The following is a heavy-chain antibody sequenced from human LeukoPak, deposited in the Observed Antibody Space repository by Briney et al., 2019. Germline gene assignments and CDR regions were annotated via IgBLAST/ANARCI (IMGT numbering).Heavy chain of an antibody. CDR3: ARGRRGYSGYGHFDY. J-gene: IGHJ4*02. V-gene: IGHV3-23*01. CDR2: ISGSGGST. D-gene: IGHD5-12*01. CDR1: GFTFSSYA. Sequence: PGGSLRLSCAASGFTFSSYAMSWVRQAPGKGLEWVSAISGSGGSTYYADSVKGRFTISRDNAKNSLYLQMNSLRAEDTAVYYCARGRRGYSGYGHFDYWGQGTLVTVSS.